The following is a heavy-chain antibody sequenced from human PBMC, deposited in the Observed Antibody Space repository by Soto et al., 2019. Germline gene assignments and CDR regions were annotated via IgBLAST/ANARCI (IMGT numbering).Heavy chain of an antibody. V-gene: IGHV3-53*01. CDR2: HYSGGST. D-gene: IGHD1-26*01. J-gene: IGHJ5*02. Sequence: PGGSLRLSCAISGFSVSSNYLSWVRQAPGKGLEWVSVHYSGGSTYYADSVQGRFTISRDKSNNTLYLQMRRVRAEDTAVYFCARHPHTRGTVGATSPLDPWGQGTQVTVYS. CDR3: ARHPHTRGTVGATSPLDP. CDR1: GFSVSSNY.